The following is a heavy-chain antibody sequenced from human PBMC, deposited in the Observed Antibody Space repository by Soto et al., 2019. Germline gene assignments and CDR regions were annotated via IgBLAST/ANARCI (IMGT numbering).Heavy chain of an antibody. CDR3: AREETGTFDR. CDR2: IWYDGSNE. CDR1: GSTFSSYA. Sequence: QVQLVESGGGVAQPGRSLRLSCAASGSTFSSYAMHWVRQAPGKGLEWVAVIWYDGSNEDYADSVKGRFTISRDNYKNTLFLLMNSLRVEDTAVYYCAREETGTFDRWGQGTLVTVSS. V-gene: IGHV3-33*01. D-gene: IGHD1-1*01. J-gene: IGHJ4*02.